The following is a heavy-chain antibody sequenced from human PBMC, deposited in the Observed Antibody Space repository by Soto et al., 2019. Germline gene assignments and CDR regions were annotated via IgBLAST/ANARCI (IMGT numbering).Heavy chain of an antibody. CDR3: ARGFLEWFQVDP. J-gene: IGHJ5*02. CDR2: INPSDGST. CDR1: GYTFTSYY. D-gene: IGHD3-3*01. Sequence: ASVKVSCKASGYTFTSYYMHWVRQAPGQGLEWMGLINPSDGSTSYAQKLQGRVTMTTDTSTSTAYMELRSLRSDDTAVYYCARGFLEWFQVDPWGQGTLVTVSS. V-gene: IGHV1-46*01.